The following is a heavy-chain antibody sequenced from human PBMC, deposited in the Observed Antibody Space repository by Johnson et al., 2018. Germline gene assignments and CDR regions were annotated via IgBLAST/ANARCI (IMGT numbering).Heavy chain of an antibody. J-gene: IGHJ6*03. D-gene: IGHD3-22*01. V-gene: IGHV4-34*01. CDR3: ARGGPYYYDSSGSRYYYYMDV. CDR2: INHSGST. CDR1: GGSFSGYY. Sequence: QVQLQQWGAGLLKPSETXSLTCAVYGGSFSGYYWSWIRQPPGKGLEWIGEINHSGSTNYNPSLKSRVTISVYTSKNQFSLKRSSVTAADTAVYYCARGGPYYYDSSGSRYYYYMDVWGKGTTVTVSS.